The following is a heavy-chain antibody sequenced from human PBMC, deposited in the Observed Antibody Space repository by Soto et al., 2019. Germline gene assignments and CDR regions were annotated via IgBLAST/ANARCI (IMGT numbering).Heavy chain of an antibody. Sequence: SGPTLVNPTRTLTLTCTFSGFSLSTSGMCVSWIRQPPGKALEWLALIDWDDDKYYSTSLKTRLTISKDTSKNQVVLTMTNMDPVDTATYYCARTYYDSSGYYLLFDYWGQGTLVTVSS. CDR3: ARTYYDSSGYYLLFDY. D-gene: IGHD3-22*01. CDR1: GFSLSTSGMC. CDR2: IDWDDDK. J-gene: IGHJ4*02. V-gene: IGHV2-70*01.